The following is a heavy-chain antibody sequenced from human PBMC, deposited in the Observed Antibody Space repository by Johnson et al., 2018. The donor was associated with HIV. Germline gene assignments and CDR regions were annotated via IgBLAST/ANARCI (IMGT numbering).Heavy chain of an antibody. CDR2: IKEDGSYK. J-gene: IGHJ3*01. Sequence: VQLVESGGSVIRPGGSLRLSCAASGFTFGTYSMSWVRQTPGMGLEWLANIKEDGSYKHYVDSVKGRFTISRDNAKNAMYLQMNSLRADDTAVYYCAREGKIFEVPIDAFDVWGQGTLVTVSS. CDR1: GFTFGTYS. D-gene: IGHD3-3*01. V-gene: IGHV3-7*01. CDR3: AREGKIFEVPIDAFDV.